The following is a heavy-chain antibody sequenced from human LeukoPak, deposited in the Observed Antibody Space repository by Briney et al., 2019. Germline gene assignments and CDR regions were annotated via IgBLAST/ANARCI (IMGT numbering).Heavy chain of an antibody. CDR2: IHYSRST. CDR1: GGSISGYY. J-gene: IGHJ3*02. V-gene: IGHV4-59*08. CDR3: ARHRQSDADAFDI. Sequence: PSETLSLTCTVSGGSISGYYWSWIRQPPGKRLEWIGYIHYSRSTKYNPSLKSRVTISGDTPANQFSVRLSFATAADTAVYFCARHRQSDADAFDIWGQGRMVTVSS.